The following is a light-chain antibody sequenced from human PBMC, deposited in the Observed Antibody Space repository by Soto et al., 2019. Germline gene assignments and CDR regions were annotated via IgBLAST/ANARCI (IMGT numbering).Light chain of an antibody. CDR1: SGHSSYI. CDR2: LEGSGSY. V-gene: IGLV4-60*03. Sequence: QSVLTQSSSASASLGSSVKPTCTLSSGHSSYIIAWHQQQPGKAPRYLMKLEGSGSYNKGSGVPDRFSGSSSGADRYLTISNLQSEDEADYYCETWDSNTDQVFGGGTQLTVL. J-gene: IGLJ3*02. CDR3: ETWDSNTDQV.